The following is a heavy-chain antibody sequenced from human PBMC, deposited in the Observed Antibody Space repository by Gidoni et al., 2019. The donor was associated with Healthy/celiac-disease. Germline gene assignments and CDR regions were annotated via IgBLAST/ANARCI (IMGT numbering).Heavy chain of an antibody. J-gene: IGHJ4*02. V-gene: IGHV1-8*01. CDR1: GYPFTSYD. D-gene: IGHD3-10*01. Sequence: QVQLVQSGAEVKKPGASVKVSCTASGYPFTSYDINWVRQATGQGLEWMGWMNPNSGNTGYAQKFQGRVTMTRNTSISTAYMELSSLRSEDTAVYYCATSGWFGELLGYWGQGTLVTVSS. CDR2: MNPNSGNT. CDR3: ATSGWFGELLGY.